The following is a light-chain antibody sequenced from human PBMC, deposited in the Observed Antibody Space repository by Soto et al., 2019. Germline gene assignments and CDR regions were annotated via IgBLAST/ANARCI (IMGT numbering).Light chain of an antibody. CDR2: YDS. CDR3: QVWDSSSGHRV. J-gene: IGLJ2*01. CDR1: NIGSKS. Sequence: SYELTQQPSVSVAPGKTARITCGGNNIGSKSVHWYQQKPGQAPVLVIYYDSDRPSGIPERFSGSNSGNTATLTISRVEAGDEADYYCQVWDSSSGHRVFGGGTKVTVL. V-gene: IGLV3-21*04.